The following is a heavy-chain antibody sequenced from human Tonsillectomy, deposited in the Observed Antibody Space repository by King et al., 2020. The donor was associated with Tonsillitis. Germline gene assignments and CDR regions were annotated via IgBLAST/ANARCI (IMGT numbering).Heavy chain of an antibody. J-gene: IGHJ4*02. CDR2: INPNSGST. V-gene: IGHV1-2*02. Sequence: QLVQSGAEVKKPGASVKVSCKASGYTFSGYYMHWVRQAPGQGLEWMGWINPNSGSTRYGQKFLGTVTMTRDTSISTAYMELSRVRSDDTAVYHCARGSERESGPPLYWGEGTLVTVSS. D-gene: IGHD1-26*01. CDR3: ARGSERESGPPLY. CDR1: GYTFSGYY.